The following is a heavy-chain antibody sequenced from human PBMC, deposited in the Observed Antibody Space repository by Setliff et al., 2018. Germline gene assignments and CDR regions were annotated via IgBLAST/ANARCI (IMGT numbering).Heavy chain of an antibody. CDR1: GYTFTSYG. Sequence: SVKVSCKASGYTFTSYGFSWVRQAPGQGLEWMGWISAYNGNTDYGQKYQGRVTMTTDTSTNTVYMELRSLRSDDTAVYFCVREYSGGGLMWGQGTMVTVSS. V-gene: IGHV1-18*01. D-gene: IGHD6-19*01. J-gene: IGHJ3*01. CDR2: ISAYNGNT. CDR3: VREYSGGGLM.